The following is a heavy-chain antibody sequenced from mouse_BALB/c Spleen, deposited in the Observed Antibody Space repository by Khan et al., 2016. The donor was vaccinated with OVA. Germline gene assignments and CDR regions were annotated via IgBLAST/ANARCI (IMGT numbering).Heavy chain of an antibody. CDR1: GFTFSTYG. CDR2: VSTGGSYT. J-gene: IGHJ3*01. Sequence: EVQLVESGGDLVKPGGSLKLSCAASGFTFSTYGMSWVRQTPDKRLEWVATVSTGGSYTYYPASVKGRFTISRENAKNTLYMQMSSLKSEDTAIFYCARLAYYYDSEGFAYWGQGTLVTVSA. V-gene: IGHV5-6*01. CDR3: ARLAYYYDSEGFAY. D-gene: IGHD1-1*01.